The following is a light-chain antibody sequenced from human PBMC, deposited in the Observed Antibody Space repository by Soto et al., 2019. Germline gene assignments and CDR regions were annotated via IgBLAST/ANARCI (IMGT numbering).Light chain of an antibody. CDR3: KQGYSTPLT. J-gene: IGKJ3*01. CDR1: QSISTY. V-gene: IGKV1-39*01. Sequence: DIQMTQSPSSLSASVGDRVTITCRASQSISTYLNWYQQKPGKAPNLLIYAASSLQSGVPSRFSGSGSGTDFTLTISSLQPEDFATYYCKQGYSTPLTFGPGTKVDIK. CDR2: AAS.